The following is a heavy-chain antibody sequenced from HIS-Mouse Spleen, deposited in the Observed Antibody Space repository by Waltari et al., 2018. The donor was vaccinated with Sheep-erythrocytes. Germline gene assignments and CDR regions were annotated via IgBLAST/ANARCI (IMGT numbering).Heavy chain of an antibody. D-gene: IGHD5-18*01. CDR3: AKAARGYSYGFGLNYFDY. CDR2: ISYDGSKK. CDR1: GFTFSSYG. V-gene: IGHV3-30*18. Sequence: QVQLVESGGGVVQPGRSLRLSCAASGFTFSSYGMHWVRQAPGKGLEWVAVISYDGSKKYYADSVKGRFTISRDNSKNTLYLQMNSLRDEDTAVYYCAKAARGYSYGFGLNYFDYWGQGTLVTVSS. J-gene: IGHJ4*02.